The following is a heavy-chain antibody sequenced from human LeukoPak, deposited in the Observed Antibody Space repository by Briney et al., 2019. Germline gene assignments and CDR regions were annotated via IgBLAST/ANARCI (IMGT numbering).Heavy chain of an antibody. CDR3: ARTLELRHPRPGHYGSGSYYDPFDY. CDR2: INPNSGGT. D-gene: IGHD3-10*01. CDR1: GYTFTGYY. J-gene: IGHJ4*02. V-gene: IGHV1-2*02. Sequence: ASVKVSCKASGYTFTGYYMHWVRQAPGQGLEWMGWINPNSGGTNYAQKFQGRVTMTRDTSISTAYMELSRLRSDDTAVYYCARTLELRHPRPGHYGSGSYYDPFDYWGQGTLVTVSS.